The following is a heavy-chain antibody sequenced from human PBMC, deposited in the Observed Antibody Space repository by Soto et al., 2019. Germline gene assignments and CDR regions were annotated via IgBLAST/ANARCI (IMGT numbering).Heavy chain of an antibody. Sequence: GGSLTLSCAASGFTFSIYSMNWVRQTPGKGLEWVSSISSSSSYIYYADSVKGQFTIPRDNAKNSLYLQMNSLRAEDTAVYYCARERKGRYCSGGSCYSFDAFDIWGQGTMVTVSS. CDR1: GFTFSIYS. J-gene: IGHJ3*02. CDR2: ISSSSSYI. CDR3: ARERKGRYCSGGSCYSFDAFDI. D-gene: IGHD2-15*01. V-gene: IGHV3-21*01.